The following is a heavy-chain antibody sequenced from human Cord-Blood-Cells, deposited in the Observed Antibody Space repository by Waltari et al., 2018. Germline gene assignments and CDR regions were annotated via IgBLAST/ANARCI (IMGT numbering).Heavy chain of an antibody. J-gene: IGHJ3*02. CDR2: ISSMSSTI. V-gene: IGHV3-48*02. CDR1: GFTFSSYS. CDR3: AGEFLKHAFEI. Sequence: EVQLVESGGGLVQPGGSLRLSCAASGFTFSSYSMNWVRQAPGKGLEWVSYISSMSSTIYYADSVKGRFTITRDNAKNSLYLQMKRLVDEYTAVDYCAGEFLKHAFEIWGQGTMVTVSS.